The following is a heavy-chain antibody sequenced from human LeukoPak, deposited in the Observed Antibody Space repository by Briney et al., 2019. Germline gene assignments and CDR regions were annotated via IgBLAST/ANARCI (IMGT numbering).Heavy chain of an antibody. J-gene: IGHJ3*02. Sequence: GGSLRLSCAASGFTFSSYAMSWVRQAPGKGLEWVSYISSSGSTIYYADSVKGRFTISRDNAKNSLYLQMNSLRAEDTAVYYCARGGYYDFWSGYYGHAFDIWGQGTMVTVSS. CDR2: ISSSGSTI. CDR1: GFTFSSYA. D-gene: IGHD3-3*01. CDR3: ARGGYYDFWSGYYGHAFDI. V-gene: IGHV3-48*04.